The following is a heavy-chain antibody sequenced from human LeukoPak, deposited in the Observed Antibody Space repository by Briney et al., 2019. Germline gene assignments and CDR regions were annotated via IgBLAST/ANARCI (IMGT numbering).Heavy chain of an antibody. J-gene: IGHJ4*02. D-gene: IGHD3-10*01. V-gene: IGHV3-30*18. CDR1: GFSFSSYG. CDR3: AKGIYSSGSYSHFDY. CDR2: IAYDGNNK. Sequence: PGGSLRLSCAASGFSFSSYGMHWVRQAPGKGLEWVAVIAYDGNNKFYGDSVKGRFAISRDNSENTLYLQMNSLRAEDTAVYYCAKGIYSSGSYSHFDYWGQGTLVTVSS.